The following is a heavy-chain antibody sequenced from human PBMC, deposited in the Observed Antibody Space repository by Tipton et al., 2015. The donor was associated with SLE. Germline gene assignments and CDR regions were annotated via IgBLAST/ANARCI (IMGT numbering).Heavy chain of an antibody. D-gene: IGHD3-22*01. CDR1: GYTFTSYG. CDR2: ISAYNGNT. V-gene: IGHV1-18*01. J-gene: IGHJ4*02. CDR3: ARDRWSDYYDTSGPTGDFDY. Sequence: QVQLVQSGAEVKKPGASVKVSCKASGYTFTSYGISWVRQAPGQGLEWMGWISAYNGNTNYAQKLQGRVTMTTDTSTSTAYMDLRSLRSDDTAVYYCARDRWSDYYDTSGPTGDFDYWGRGTLVTVSS.